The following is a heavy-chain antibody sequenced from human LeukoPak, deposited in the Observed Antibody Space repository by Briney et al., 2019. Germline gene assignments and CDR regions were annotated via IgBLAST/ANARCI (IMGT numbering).Heavy chain of an antibody. CDR1: GYTFTGYY. J-gene: IGHJ4*02. D-gene: IGHD1-26*01. V-gene: IGHV1-2*02. CDR3: ATGRWELQGMIFDY. Sequence: ASVKVSCKASGYTFTGYYMHWVRQAPGQGLEWMGWINPNSGGTNYAQKFQGRVTMTRDASISTAYMELSRLRSDDTAVYYCATGRWELQGMIFDYWGQGTLVTVSS. CDR2: INPNSGGT.